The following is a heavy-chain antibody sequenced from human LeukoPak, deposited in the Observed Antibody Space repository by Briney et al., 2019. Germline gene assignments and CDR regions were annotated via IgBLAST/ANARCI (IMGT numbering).Heavy chain of an antibody. Sequence: ASVKVSCTVSGYTPTELSMHWVRQAPGNGLERMGGFDPEDGETIYAQKFQGRVTMTEDTSTDTAYMELSSLRSEDTAVYYCATGQWLAPFDYWGQGTLVPVSS. CDR3: ATGQWLAPFDY. D-gene: IGHD6-19*01. CDR1: GYTPTELS. V-gene: IGHV1-24*01. CDR2: FDPEDGET. J-gene: IGHJ4*02.